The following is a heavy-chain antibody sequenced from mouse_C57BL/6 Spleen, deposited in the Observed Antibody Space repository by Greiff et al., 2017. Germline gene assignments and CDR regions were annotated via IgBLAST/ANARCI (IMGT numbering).Heavy chain of an antibody. J-gene: IGHJ2*01. CDR2: ITPSSGYT. Sequence: QVQLQQSGAELARPGASVKMSCKASGYTFTSYTMYWVKQRPGQGLEWIGYITPSSGYTKYNQKFKDKATLTADKSSSTAYMQLSSLTSEDSAVYYCARGGEGTGDYWGQGTTLTVSS. CDR3: ARGGEGTGDY. V-gene: IGHV1-4*01. D-gene: IGHD3-3*01. CDR1: GYTFTSYT.